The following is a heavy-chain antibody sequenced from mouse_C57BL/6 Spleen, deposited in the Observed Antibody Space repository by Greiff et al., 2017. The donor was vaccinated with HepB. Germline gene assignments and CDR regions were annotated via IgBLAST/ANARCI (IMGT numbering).Heavy chain of an antibody. CDR2: ILPGSGST. D-gene: IGHD1-1*01. V-gene: IGHV1-9*01. CDR3: ASDYGSSYSFAY. Sequence: QVQLQQSGAELMKPGASVKLSCKATGYTFTGYWIEWVKQRPGHGLEWIGEILPGSGSTNYNEKFKGKATFTADTSSNTAYMQLSSLTTEDSAIYYCASDYGSSYSFAYWGQGTLVTVSA. CDR1: GYTFTGYW. J-gene: IGHJ3*01.